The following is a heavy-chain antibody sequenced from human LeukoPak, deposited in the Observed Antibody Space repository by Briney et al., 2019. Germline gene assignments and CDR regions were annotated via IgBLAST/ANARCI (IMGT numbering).Heavy chain of an antibody. V-gene: IGHV3-30*18. CDR3: AKSLRYYDILTGSRRNYYYMDV. CDR1: GFTFSTYG. CDR2: ISYDGSTK. Sequence: GGSLRLSCTASGFTFSTYGMHWVRQAPGKGLEWVTLISYDGSTKYYSDSVKGRFTISRDNSKNTLYLQMNSLRAEDTAVYYCAKSLRYYDILTGSRRNYYYMDVWGKGTTVTVSS. D-gene: IGHD3-9*01. J-gene: IGHJ6*03.